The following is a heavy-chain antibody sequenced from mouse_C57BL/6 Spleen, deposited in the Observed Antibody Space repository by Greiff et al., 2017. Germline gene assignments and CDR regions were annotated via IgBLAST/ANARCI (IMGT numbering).Heavy chain of an antibody. J-gene: IGHJ4*01. Sequence: QVQLQQSGAELVKPGASVKISCKASGYEFSSYWMNWVKQRPGKGLEWIGQIYPGDGDTNSNGKFKGKATLTTDKSSSTAYMQLSSLTSEDSAVYFCASEYGYEAMDYWGQGTSVTVAS. CDR3: ASEYGYEAMDY. CDR2: IYPGDGDT. D-gene: IGHD2-10*02. CDR1: GYEFSSYW. V-gene: IGHV1-80*01.